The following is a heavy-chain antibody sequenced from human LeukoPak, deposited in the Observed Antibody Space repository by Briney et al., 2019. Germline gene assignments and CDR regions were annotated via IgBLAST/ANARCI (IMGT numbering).Heavy chain of an antibody. CDR1: GGSISSYY. Sequence: PSETLSLTRTVSGGSISSYYWNWVRQPPGKGLEWIGYIFHSGSTKYGPSLNSRVTISLDTSKNQFSLSLNSVTAADTAVYYCARQPSGYYGDSGYYPYYFDYWGQGILVTVSS. V-gene: IGHV4-59*08. CDR2: IFHSGST. D-gene: IGHD3-3*01. J-gene: IGHJ4*02. CDR3: ARQPSGYYGDSGYYPYYFDY.